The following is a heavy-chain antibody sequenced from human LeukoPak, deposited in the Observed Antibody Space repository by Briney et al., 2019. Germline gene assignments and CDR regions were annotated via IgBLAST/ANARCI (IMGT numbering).Heavy chain of an antibody. CDR1: GYIFTSYY. D-gene: IGHD2-15*01. Sequence: ASVKVSCKASGYIFTSYYIHWVRQAPGQGLEWMGIINPSGGSTGYAQKFQGRVTMTRNTSISTAYMELSSLRSEDTAVYYCARFVVVAAIPLWANYYYYMDVWGKGTTVTISS. CDR3: ARFVVVAAIPLWANYYYYMDV. CDR2: INPSGGST. J-gene: IGHJ6*03. V-gene: IGHV1-46*01.